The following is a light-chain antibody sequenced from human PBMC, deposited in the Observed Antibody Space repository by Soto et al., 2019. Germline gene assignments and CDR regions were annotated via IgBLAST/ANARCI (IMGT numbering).Light chain of an antibody. CDR3: SSYTISSTYV. V-gene: IGLV2-14*01. CDR2: DVS. Sequence: QSVLTQPASVSGSPGQSIAISCTGTSSDVGGYTYVSWYQQHPDKAPKLMIFDVSNRPSGVSNRFSGSKSGNTASLTISGLQADDEAGYYCSSYTISSTYVFGTGTKVTVL. CDR1: SSDVGGYTY. J-gene: IGLJ1*01.